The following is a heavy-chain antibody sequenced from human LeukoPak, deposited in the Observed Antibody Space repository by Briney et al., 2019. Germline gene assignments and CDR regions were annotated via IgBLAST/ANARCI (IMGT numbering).Heavy chain of an antibody. Sequence: PGGSLRLSCAASGFTFSSYSMNWVRQAPGKGLEWVSSISSSSSYIYYADSVKGRFTISRDNAKNSLYLQMNSLRAEDTAVYYCARAVQVTTGGLFDYWGQGTLVTVSS. V-gene: IGHV3-21*01. CDR2: ISSSSSYI. J-gene: IGHJ4*02. CDR1: GFTFSSYS. D-gene: IGHD4-17*01. CDR3: ARAVQVTTGGLFDY.